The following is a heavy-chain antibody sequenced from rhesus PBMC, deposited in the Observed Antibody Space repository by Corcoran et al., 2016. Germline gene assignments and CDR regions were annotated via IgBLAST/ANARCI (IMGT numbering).Heavy chain of an antibody. D-gene: IGHD2-21*01. CDR3: AKYCSGTGCGYFEF. V-gene: IGHV4S7*01. CDR1: GGSISSDY. Sequence: QVQLQESGPGLVKPSETLSLTCAVSGGSISSDYWGWVRQSPGKGLEWIGYIYGVSGSTNYNPSLKSRVTISTDTSKNQFSRKLTSVTAADTAIYYCAKYCSGTGCGYFEFWGQGALVTVSS. J-gene: IGHJ1*01. CDR2: IYGVSGST.